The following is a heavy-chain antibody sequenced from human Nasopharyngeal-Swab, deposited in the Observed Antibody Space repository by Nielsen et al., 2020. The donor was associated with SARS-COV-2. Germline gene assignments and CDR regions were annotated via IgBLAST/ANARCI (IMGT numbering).Heavy chain of an antibody. CDR3: TRVRIAVAGTQAFDI. D-gene: IGHD6-19*01. Sequence: SETLSLTCTVSGGSISSDYWSWIRQPPGKGLEWIGYIYYSGSTKYNPSLKSRVTISVDTSKNQFSLKLSSVTAADTAMYYCTRVRIAVAGTQAFDIWGQGTMVTVSS. J-gene: IGHJ3*02. CDR1: GGSISSDY. CDR2: IYYSGST. V-gene: IGHV4-59*13.